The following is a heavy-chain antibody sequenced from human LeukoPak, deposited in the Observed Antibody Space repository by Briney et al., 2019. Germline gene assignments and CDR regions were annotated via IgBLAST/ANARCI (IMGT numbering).Heavy chain of an antibody. CDR3: ASSSGYYGSGSLEIDY. V-gene: IGHV3-48*03. D-gene: IGHD3-10*01. CDR2: ISSSGSTI. Sequence: GGSLRLSCAASGFTFSSYAMSWVRQAPGKGLEWVSYISSSGSTIYYADSVKGRFTISRDNAKNSLYPQMNSLRAEDTAVYYCASSSGYYGSGSLEIDYWGQGTLVTVSS. J-gene: IGHJ4*02. CDR1: GFTFSSYA.